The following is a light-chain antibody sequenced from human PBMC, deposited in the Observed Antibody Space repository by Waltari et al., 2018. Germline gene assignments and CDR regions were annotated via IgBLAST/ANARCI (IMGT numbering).Light chain of an antibody. CDR1: QSVSSSY. CDR2: GAS. CDR3: QQYGDSPWT. J-gene: IGKJ1*01. Sequence: IVLTQSPGTLSVSPGERPTLSCRASQSVSSSYLAWYQQKPGQAPRLLIYGASSRATGIPDRFSGSWSGTAFTLTISRLEPEDFAVYYCQQYGDSPWTFGQGTKVEIK. V-gene: IGKV3-20*01.